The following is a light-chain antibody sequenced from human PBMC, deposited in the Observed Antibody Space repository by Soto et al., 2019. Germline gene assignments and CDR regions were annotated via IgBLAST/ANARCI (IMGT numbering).Light chain of an antibody. Sequence: QSVLTQPASVSGSPGQSITISCTGTSSDVGGYNYVSWYQQHPGKVPKLMIYEVTNRPSGVSNRFSGSKSVNTASLTISGLQAEDEADYYCSSYTSSRTYVFGTGTKGTVL. J-gene: IGLJ1*01. CDR1: SSDVGGYNY. CDR2: EVT. V-gene: IGLV2-14*01. CDR3: SSYTSSRTYV.